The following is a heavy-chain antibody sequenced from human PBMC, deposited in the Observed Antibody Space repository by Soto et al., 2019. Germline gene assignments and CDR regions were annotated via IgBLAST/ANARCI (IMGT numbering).Heavy chain of an antibody. J-gene: IGHJ4*01. D-gene: IGHD3-22*01. CDR2: INHSGST. Sequence: PSETLSLTCAVYGGSFSGYYWSWIRQPPGKGLEWIGEINHSGSTNYNPSLKSRVTISVDTSKNQFSLKLSSVTAADTAVYYCARVNYYDSSGYSYWGHGTPVTVSS. CDR3: ARVNYYDSSGYSY. V-gene: IGHV4-34*01. CDR1: GGSFSGYY.